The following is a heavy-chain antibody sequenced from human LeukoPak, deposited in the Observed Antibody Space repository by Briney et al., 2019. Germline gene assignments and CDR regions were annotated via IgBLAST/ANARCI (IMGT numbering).Heavy chain of an antibody. D-gene: IGHD2-21*02. CDR3: ARGGGIAYCGGDCYLGLAFDI. J-gene: IGHJ3*02. Sequence: AGSLRLSCAASGFTVSSNYMSWVRQAPGKGLEWVSVIYSGGSTYYADSVKGRFTISRDNSKNTLYLQMNSLRAEDTAVYYCARGGGIAYCGGDCYLGLAFDIWGQGTMVTVSS. CDR2: IYSGGST. V-gene: IGHV3-66*01. CDR1: GFTVSSNY.